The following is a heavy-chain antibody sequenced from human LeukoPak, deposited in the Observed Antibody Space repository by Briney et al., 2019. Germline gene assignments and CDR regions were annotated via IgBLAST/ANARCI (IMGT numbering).Heavy chain of an antibody. D-gene: IGHD3-10*01. CDR1: GGSISTSNYF. J-gene: IGHJ4*02. CDR3: ARDPGSFDY. CDR2: IYYSGST. V-gene: IGHV4-39*07. Sequence: SETLSLTCTVSGGSISTSNYFWGWIRQSPGKGLEWIGSIYYSGSTYYNPSLKSRVTISVDTSKNQFSLKLSSVTAADTAVYYCARDPGSFDYWGQGALVTVSS.